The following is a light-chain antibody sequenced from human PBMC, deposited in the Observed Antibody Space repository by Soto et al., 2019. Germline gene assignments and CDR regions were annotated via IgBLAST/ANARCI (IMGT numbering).Light chain of an antibody. J-gene: IGLJ3*02. V-gene: IGLV2-14*01. CDR2: EVS. CDR1: SSDVGGYNY. CDR3: SSDTTTTWV. Sequence: QSVLTQPASVSGSPGQSITISCTGTSSDVGGYNYVSWYQQHPGKAPQLMIYEVSNRPSGVSNRFSGSKSGNTASLTISGLQAEDEGDYYCSSDTTTTWVFGGGTKLTVL.